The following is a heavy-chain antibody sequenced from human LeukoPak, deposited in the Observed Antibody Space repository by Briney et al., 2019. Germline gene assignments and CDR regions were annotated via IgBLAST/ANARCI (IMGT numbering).Heavy chain of an antibody. D-gene: IGHD3-10*01. V-gene: IGHV4-34*01. J-gene: IGHJ4*02. CDR3: ARGAKLRLLWFGELFPDPEYYFDY. CDR2: IKHSGST. Sequence: PSETLSLTCAVYGGSISDHYWSWIRQPPGKGREWVGEIKHSGSTNYNPSLKSRVTISVDTSKKQFSLKLSSVTAADTAVYYCARGAKLRLLWFGELFPDPEYYFDYWGQGTLVTVSS. CDR1: GGSISDHY.